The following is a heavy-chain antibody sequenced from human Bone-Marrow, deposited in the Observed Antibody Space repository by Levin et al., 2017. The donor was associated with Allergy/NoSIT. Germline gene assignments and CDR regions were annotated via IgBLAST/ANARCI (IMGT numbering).Heavy chain of an antibody. V-gene: IGHV5-51*01. CDR3: ARIIQSGFAEFDY. Sequence: GESLKISCQGSGYSFNNYWIGWVRQRPGKGLEWMGIIYPDDSDTRYNPSFRGQVTISSDKSTTTAYLQWTRLTASDSAMYYCARIIQSGFAEFDYWGQGTQVTVSS. CDR1: GYSFNNYW. D-gene: IGHD2-21*01. CDR2: IYPDDSDT. J-gene: IGHJ4*02.